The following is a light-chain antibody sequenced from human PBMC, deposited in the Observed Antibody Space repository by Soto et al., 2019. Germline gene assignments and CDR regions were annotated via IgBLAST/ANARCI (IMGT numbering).Light chain of an antibody. Sequence: QPVLTQSPPASASLGASVKLTCTLSSGHSSYAIAWHQQQPEKGPRYLMKLNSDGSHSKGDGIPDRFSGSSSGAERYLTISSLQSEDEADYYCQTWGTGIRVFGGGTKLTVL. CDR2: LNSDGSH. CDR3: QTWGTGIRV. J-gene: IGLJ3*02. CDR1: SGHSSYA. V-gene: IGLV4-69*01.